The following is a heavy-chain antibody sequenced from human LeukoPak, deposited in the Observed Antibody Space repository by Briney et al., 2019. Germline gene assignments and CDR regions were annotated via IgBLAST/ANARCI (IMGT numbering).Heavy chain of an antibody. V-gene: IGHV3-73*01. Sequence: GGSLKLSCAASGFNFSGSAVHWVRQASGKGLEWVGHIRSKGNNYATAYTASVKGRFPISRDDSKSTAHLQMNSLKTEDTAVYYCSRPGSYSTDDAFDIWGQGTMVTVSS. CDR2: IRSKGNNYAT. CDR3: SRPGSYSTDDAFDI. J-gene: IGHJ3*02. CDR1: GFNFSGSA. D-gene: IGHD1-26*01.